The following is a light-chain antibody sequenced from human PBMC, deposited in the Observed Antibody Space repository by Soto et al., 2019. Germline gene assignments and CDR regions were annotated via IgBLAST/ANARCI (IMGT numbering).Light chain of an antibody. CDR2: DAS. CDR3: QQCNNWPPLFT. Sequence: DIQVTQSPSTLSPSVGDRVTITCRASQSISRWLAWYQQKPGKAPKLLIYDASSLESGVPSRFSGCGSGTEFTLTISSLQSEDFAVFYCQQCNNWPPLFTFGPGTKVDIK. J-gene: IGKJ3*01. V-gene: IGKV1-5*01. CDR1: QSISRW.